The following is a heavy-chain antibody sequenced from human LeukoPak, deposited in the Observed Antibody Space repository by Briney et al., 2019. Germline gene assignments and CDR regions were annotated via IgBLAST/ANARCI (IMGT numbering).Heavy chain of an antibody. J-gene: IGHJ4*02. Sequence: SETLSLTCTVSGGSISSSSYYWGWIRQPPGKGLEWIGEVNGRGGRNYNPSLRSRVTVSGDTSKNLFSLELRSVTAADTAVYYCASGGTWPVRHVYWGQGILVTVSS. CDR2: VNGRGGR. CDR3: ASGGTWPVRHVY. CDR1: GGSISSSSYY. D-gene: IGHD1-1*01. V-gene: IGHV4-39*01.